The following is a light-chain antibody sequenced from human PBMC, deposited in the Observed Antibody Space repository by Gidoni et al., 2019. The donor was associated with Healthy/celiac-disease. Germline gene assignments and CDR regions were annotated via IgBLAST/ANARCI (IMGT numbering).Light chain of an antibody. V-gene: IGKV1-8*01. J-gene: IGKJ4*01. CDR2: AAS. CDR1: QGISSS. CDR3: QQYYSYPRT. Sequence: AIRMTQSPSSFSASTGDRVPITCRASQGISSSLAWYQQKRGKAPKLLIYAASTLQSGVPSRFSGSGSGTEFTHTISCLQSEDFATYYCQQYYSYPRTCGGXTKVEIK.